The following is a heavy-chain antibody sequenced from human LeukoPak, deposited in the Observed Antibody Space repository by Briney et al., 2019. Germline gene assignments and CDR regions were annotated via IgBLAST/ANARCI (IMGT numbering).Heavy chain of an antibody. CDR3: ARVSNYLDAYDI. J-gene: IGHJ3*02. V-gene: IGHV3-7*01. CDR2: IKQDGSEK. CDR1: GFTLRSYW. Sequence: PGGSLRLSCAASGFTLRSYWMNWVRQAPGKGLEWVANIKQDGSEKYYVDSVKGRFTISRDNAKNSLYLQMNSLRAEDTAVYYCARVSNYLDAYDIWGQGTMVTVSS. D-gene: IGHD4-11*01.